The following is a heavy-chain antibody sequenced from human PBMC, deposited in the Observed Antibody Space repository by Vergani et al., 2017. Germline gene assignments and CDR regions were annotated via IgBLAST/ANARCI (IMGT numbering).Heavy chain of an antibody. CDR2: INHSGST. CDR1: GGSFSGYY. CDR3: ARGRRYYYYYGMDV. D-gene: IGHD1-14*01. Sequence: QVQLQQWGAGLLKPSETLSLTCAVYGGSFSGYYWSWIRQPPGKGLEWIGEINHSGSTNYNPSLKGRVTISVDTSKNQFSLKLSPVTAADTAVYYCARGRRYYYYYGMDVGGRGTTVTVSS. J-gene: IGHJ6*01. V-gene: IGHV4-34*01.